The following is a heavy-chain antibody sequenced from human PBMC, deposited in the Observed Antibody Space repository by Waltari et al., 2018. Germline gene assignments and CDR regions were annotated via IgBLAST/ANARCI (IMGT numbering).Heavy chain of an antibody. V-gene: IGHV1-2*06. J-gene: IGHJ4*02. CDR2: INPNSGGT. CDR1: GYTFTGYY. Sequence: QVQLVQSGAEVKKPGASVKVSCKASGYTFTGYYMHWVRQAPGQGLEWMGRINPNSGGTNYAQKFQGRVTMTRDTSKNQFSLKLSSVTAADTAVYYCARDRKGWNYDYFDYWGQGTLVTVSS. CDR3: ARDRKGWNYDYFDY. D-gene: IGHD1-7*01.